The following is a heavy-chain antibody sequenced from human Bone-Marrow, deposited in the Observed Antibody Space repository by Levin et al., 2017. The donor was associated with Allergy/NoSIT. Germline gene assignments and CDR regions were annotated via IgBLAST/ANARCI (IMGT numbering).Heavy chain of an antibody. D-gene: IGHD6-19*01. Sequence: SETLSLTCAISGDSVSSNSAAWNWIRQSPSRGLEWLGRTYYRSKWYNDYAVSVKSRITINPDTSKNQFSLQLNSVTPEDTAVYYCARQGSSGWSPSGAFDIWGQGTMVTVSS. CDR1: GDSVSSNSAA. CDR3: ARQGSSGWSPSGAFDI. CDR2: TYYRSKWYN. V-gene: IGHV6-1*01. J-gene: IGHJ3*02.